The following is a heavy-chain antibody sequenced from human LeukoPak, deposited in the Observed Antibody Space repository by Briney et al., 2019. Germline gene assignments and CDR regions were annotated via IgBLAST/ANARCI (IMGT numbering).Heavy chain of an antibody. D-gene: IGHD3-16*01. Sequence: ASVKVSCKTSGYTFTGQYLHWVRQAPGQGLEWMGWINTNSGGTKSAQKFQGRFIMTRDTSISTAYMELRSLSSDDTAVYYCARGRQLHLGELFPFVEFFQPWGQGTLVTV. CDR2: INTNSGGT. CDR3: ARGRQLHLGELFPFVEFFQP. CDR1: GYTFTGQY. J-gene: IGHJ1*01. V-gene: IGHV1-2*02.